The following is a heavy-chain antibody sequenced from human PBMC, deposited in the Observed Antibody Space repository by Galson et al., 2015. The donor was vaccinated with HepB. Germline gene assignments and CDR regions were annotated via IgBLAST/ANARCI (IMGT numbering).Heavy chain of an antibody. CDR1: GFTFSNYG. D-gene: IGHD6-13*01. CDR2: MSHDGSKE. J-gene: IGHJ4*02. Sequence: SLRLSCAVSGFTFSNYGMHWVRQAPGKGLEWVAVMSHDGSKEKYADSVKGRFTISRDNAKKMLYLQMNSLRAEDTAVYFCARGWYHFDNWGQGTLVSVSA. V-gene: IGHV3-30*03. CDR3: ARGWYHFDN.